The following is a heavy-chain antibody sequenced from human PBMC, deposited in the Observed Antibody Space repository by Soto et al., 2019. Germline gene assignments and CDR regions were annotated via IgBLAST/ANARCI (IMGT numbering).Heavy chain of an antibody. D-gene: IGHD6-19*01. V-gene: IGHV1-69*01. Sequence: QVQLVQSGAEVKKPGSSVKVSCKASGGTFSSYAISWVRQAPGQGLEWMGGIIPIFGTANYAQKFQGRGTITADESTSTAYMELSRLRSEDTAVYYCARGGIAVVGTPFYFDYWGQGTLVTVSS. CDR3: ARGGIAVVGTPFYFDY. J-gene: IGHJ4*02. CDR1: GGTFSSYA. CDR2: IIPIFGTA.